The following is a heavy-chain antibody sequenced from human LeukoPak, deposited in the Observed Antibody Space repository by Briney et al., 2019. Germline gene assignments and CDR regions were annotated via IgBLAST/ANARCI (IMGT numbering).Heavy chain of an antibody. D-gene: IGHD2-2*03. V-gene: IGHV3-21*01. CDR1: GFTFSSYS. CDR2: ISSSSSYI. J-gene: IGHJ4*02. Sequence: GGSLRLSCAASGFTFSSYSMNWVRQAPGKGLEWVSSISSSSSYIYYADSVKGRFTISRDNTKNSLYLQMNSLRAEDTAVYYCARSLDIVVVPAAMMGGFDYWGQGTLVTVSS. CDR3: ARSLDIVVVPAAMMGGFDY.